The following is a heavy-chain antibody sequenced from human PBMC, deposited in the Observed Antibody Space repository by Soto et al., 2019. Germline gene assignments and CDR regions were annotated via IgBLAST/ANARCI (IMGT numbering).Heavy chain of an antibody. D-gene: IGHD6-19*01. CDR1: GFTFSSYA. J-gene: IGHJ6*03. Sequence: GGSLRLSCAASGFTFSSYAMSWVRQAPGKGLEWVSAISGSGGSTYYADSVKGRFTISIDNSKNTLYLQMNSLRAEDTAVYYCAKAPIAVPGDYYYYYMDVWGKGTTVTVSS. CDR2: ISGSGGST. CDR3: AKAPIAVPGDYYYYYMDV. V-gene: IGHV3-23*01.